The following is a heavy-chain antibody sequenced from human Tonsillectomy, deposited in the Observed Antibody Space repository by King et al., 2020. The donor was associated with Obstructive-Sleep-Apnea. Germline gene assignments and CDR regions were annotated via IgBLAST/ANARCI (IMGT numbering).Heavy chain of an antibody. V-gene: IGHV4-38-2*02. J-gene: IGHJ6*02. D-gene: IGHD6-13*01. Sequence: QLQESGPGLVKPSETLSLTCTVSGFSISSDYYWGWIRQPPGKGLEWIGRIYHSGSTYYNPSLKSRVTISVDTSKNQFSLGLSSVTATDTAVYFCARANSNTWNYYFYYGMDVWGQGTTVTVSS. CDR2: IYHSGST. CDR3: ARANSNTWNYYFYYGMDV. CDR1: GFSISSDYY.